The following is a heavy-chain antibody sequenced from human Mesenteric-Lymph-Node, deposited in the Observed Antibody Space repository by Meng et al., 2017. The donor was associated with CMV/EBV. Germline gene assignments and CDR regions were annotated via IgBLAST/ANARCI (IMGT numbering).Heavy chain of an antibody. CDR1: GFTFSGHG. Sequence: GGSLRLSCAASGFTFSGHGMHWVRQAPGKGLEWVAFIRYDGSSKYYAASVKGRFTISRDNSENTLRLKINSLRVEDTVLYYCAKDAPPSTRECTSGTCYPNPWGQGTLVTVSS. CDR3: AKDAPPSTRECTSGTCYPNP. CDR2: IRYDGSSK. V-gene: IGHV3-30*02. D-gene: IGHD2-15*01. J-gene: IGHJ5*02.